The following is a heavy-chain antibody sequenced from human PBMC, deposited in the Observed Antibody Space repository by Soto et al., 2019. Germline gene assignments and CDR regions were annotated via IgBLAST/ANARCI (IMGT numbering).Heavy chain of an antibody. CDR1: GDSVSSNSAA. D-gene: IGHD6-13*01. CDR2: TYYRSKWYN. CDR3: AIETRIAAAGSYFDY. V-gene: IGHV6-1*01. J-gene: IGHJ4*02. Sequence: SQTLSLTCAISGDSVSSNSAAWNWIRQSPSRGLEWLGRTYYRSKWYNDYAVSVKSRITINPDTSKNQFSLQLNSVTPEDTAVYYCAIETRIAAAGSYFDYWGQRTLVTVSS.